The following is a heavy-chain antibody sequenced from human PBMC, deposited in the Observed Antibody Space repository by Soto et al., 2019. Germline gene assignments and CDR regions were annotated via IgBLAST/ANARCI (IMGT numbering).Heavy chain of an antibody. D-gene: IGHD3-10*01. CDR2: ISGSGDST. CDR1: GFTFSSYA. V-gene: IGHV3-23*01. Sequence: LRLSCAASGFTFSSYAMTWVRQAPGKGLEWVSAISGSGDSTYYADSVNGRFTISRDNSKNTLFLQMNSLRAEDTAVYYCAKDVLLRRTDIWGQGTMVTVSS. CDR3: AKDVLLRRTDI. J-gene: IGHJ3*02.